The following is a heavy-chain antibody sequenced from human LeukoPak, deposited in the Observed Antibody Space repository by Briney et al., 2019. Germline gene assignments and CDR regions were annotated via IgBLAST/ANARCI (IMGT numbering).Heavy chain of an antibody. Sequence: ASVKVSCKASGYIFTSYYMHWVRQAPGQGLEWMGIINPSGGSTSYAQKFQGRVTMTRDTSTSTVYMELSSLRSEDTAVYYCARDAGNFDWLRTIDYWGQGTLVTVSS. CDR1: GYIFTSYY. D-gene: IGHD3-9*01. CDR3: ARDAGNFDWLRTIDY. V-gene: IGHV1-46*01. CDR2: INPSGGST. J-gene: IGHJ4*02.